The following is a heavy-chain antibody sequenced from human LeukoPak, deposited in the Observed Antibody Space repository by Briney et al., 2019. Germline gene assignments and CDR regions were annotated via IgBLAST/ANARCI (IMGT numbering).Heavy chain of an antibody. Sequence: GGSLRLSCTASGFSFPDYSMSWVRQAPGKGLEWVGAIGSKTYGGTTEYVAYVKGRFTISREDSKSIAYLQMNSLGTEDTAVYYCTRDLGSSGYFDSWGQGTLVTVSS. D-gene: IGHD3-10*02. CDR2: IGSKTYGGTT. CDR3: TRDLGSSGYFDS. CDR1: GFSFPDYS. V-gene: IGHV3-49*04. J-gene: IGHJ4*02.